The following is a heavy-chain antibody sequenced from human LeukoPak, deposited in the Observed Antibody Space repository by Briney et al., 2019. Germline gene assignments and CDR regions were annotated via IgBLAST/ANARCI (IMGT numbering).Heavy chain of an antibody. CDR2: ISYDGSNQ. V-gene: IGHV3-30-3*01. J-gene: IGHJ4*02. D-gene: IGHD4-17*01. CDR3: ARNPYDNYHFDY. CDR1: GFTLSNIA. Sequence: GGSLRLSCAASGFTLSNIAMHWVRQAPGKGLEWVAAISYDGSNQHYAESVKGRFTISRDNMKNTLYLQMSSLRVEDTAVYYCARNPYDNYHFDYWGQGTLATLSS.